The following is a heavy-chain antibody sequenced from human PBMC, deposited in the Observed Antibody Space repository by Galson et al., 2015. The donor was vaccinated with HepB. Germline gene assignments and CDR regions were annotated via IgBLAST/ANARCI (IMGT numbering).Heavy chain of an antibody. CDR2: IYYSGST. CDR1: GGSIRSYY. D-gene: IGHD4-17*01. CDR3: ARYRYGDYVAAFDI. J-gene: IGHJ3*02. Sequence: LSLTCTVSGGSIRSYYWSWIRQPPGKGLEWIGYIYYSGSTNYNPSLKSRVTISVDTSKNQFSLKLSSVTAADTAVYYCARYRYGDYVAAFDIWGQGTMVTVSS. V-gene: IGHV4-59*01.